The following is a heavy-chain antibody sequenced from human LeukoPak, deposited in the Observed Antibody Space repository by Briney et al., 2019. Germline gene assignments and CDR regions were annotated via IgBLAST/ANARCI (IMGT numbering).Heavy chain of an antibody. D-gene: IGHD3-3*01. CDR1: GFTFSSYW. J-gene: IGHJ4*02. CDR2: IKQDGSEK. V-gene: IGHV3-7*01. Sequence: GGSLRLSXAASGFTFSSYWRSWVRQAPGKGVEWVANIKQDGSEKYYVDSVKGRFTISRDNAKNSLYLQMNSLRAEDTAVYYCARVRSINDFWSGYLKSSYFDYWGQGTLVTVSS. CDR3: ARVRSINDFWSGYLKSSYFDY.